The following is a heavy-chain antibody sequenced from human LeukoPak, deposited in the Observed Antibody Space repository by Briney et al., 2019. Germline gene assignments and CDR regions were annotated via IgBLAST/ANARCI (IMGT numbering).Heavy chain of an antibody. CDR1: GFTFSNFW. CDR3: AKTGYSSSWYAGPFDY. V-gene: IGHV3-30*18. Sequence: GGSLRLSCAASGFTFSNFWMHWVRQAPGKGLEWVAVISYDGSNKYYADSVKGRFTISRDNSKNTLYLQMNSLRAEDTAVYYCAKTGYSSSWYAGPFDYWGQGTLVTVSS. CDR2: ISYDGSNK. J-gene: IGHJ4*02. D-gene: IGHD6-13*01.